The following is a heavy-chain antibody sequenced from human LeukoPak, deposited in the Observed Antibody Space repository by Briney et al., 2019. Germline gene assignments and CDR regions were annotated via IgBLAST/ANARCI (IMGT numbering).Heavy chain of an antibody. CDR1: GGSISSYY. J-gene: IGHJ4*02. D-gene: IGHD3-3*01. Sequence: SETLSLTCTVSGGSISSYYWSWIRQPPGKGLEWIGYIYYSGSTNYNPSLKSRVTISVDTSKNQFSLKLSSVTAADTAVYYCARVKLGYYDFWSGYKGIIDYWGQGTLVTVSS. V-gene: IGHV4-59*08. CDR3: ARVKLGYYDFWSGYKGIIDY. CDR2: IYYSGST.